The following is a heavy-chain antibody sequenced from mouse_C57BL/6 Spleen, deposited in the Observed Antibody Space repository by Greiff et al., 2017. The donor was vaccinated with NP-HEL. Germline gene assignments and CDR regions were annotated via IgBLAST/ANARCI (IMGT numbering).Heavy chain of an antibody. J-gene: IGHJ3*01. CDR2: IYPGSGNT. CDR1: GYTFTDYY. CDR3: AGYDYGFAY. D-gene: IGHD2-4*01. V-gene: IGHV1-76*01. Sequence: VQLQQSGAELVRPGASVKLSCKASGYTFTDYYINWVKQRPGQGLEWIARIYPGSGNTYYNEKFKGKATLTAEKSSSTAYMQLSSLTSEDSAVYGGAGYDYGFAYWGQGTLVTVSA.